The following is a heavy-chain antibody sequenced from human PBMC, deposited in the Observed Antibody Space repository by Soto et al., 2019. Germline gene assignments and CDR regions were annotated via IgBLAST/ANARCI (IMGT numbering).Heavy chain of an antibody. CDR3: AREAYANILTGYSSYYYYYLDV. V-gene: IGHV4-31*03. Sequence: PSETLSLTCTVSGGSISSGGYYWSWIRQHPGKGLEWIGYIYYSGSTYYNPSLKSRVTISVDTSKNQFSLKLSSVTAADTAVYYCAREAYANILTGYSSYYYYYLDVWGKGTTVTVSS. J-gene: IGHJ6*03. D-gene: IGHD3-9*01. CDR1: GGSISSGGYY. CDR2: IYYSGST.